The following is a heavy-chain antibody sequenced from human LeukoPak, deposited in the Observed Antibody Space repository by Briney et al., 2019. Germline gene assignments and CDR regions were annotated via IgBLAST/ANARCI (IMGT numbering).Heavy chain of an antibody. J-gene: IGHJ6*03. CDR3: AKDKVEVAAAGDYYYYMDV. V-gene: IGHV3-30*02. CDR2: IRYDGSNK. CDR1: GFTFSSYG. Sequence: PGGSLRLSCATSGFTFSSYGMHWVRQAPGKGLEWVAFIRYDGSNKYYADSVKGRFTISRDNSKNTLYLQMNSLRAEDTAVYYCAKDKVEVAAAGDYYYYMDVWGKGTTVTVSS. D-gene: IGHD6-13*01.